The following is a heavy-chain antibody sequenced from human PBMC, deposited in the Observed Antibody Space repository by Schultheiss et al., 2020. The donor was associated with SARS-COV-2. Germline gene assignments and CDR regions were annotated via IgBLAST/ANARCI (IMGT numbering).Heavy chain of an antibody. CDR3: ARAWGRGYYFDY. V-gene: IGHV4-34*01. J-gene: IGHJ4*02. CDR2: INHSGST. CDR1: GGSFSGYY. D-gene: IGHD3-16*01. Sequence: SETLSLTCAVYGGSFSGYYWSWIRQPPGKGLEWIGEINHSGSTNYNPSLKSRVTISVDTSKNQFSLKLSSVTAADTAVYYCARAWGRGYYFDYWGQGTLVTVSS.